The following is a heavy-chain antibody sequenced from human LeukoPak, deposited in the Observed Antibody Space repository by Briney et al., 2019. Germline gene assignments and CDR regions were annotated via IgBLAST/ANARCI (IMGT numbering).Heavy chain of an antibody. V-gene: IGHV3-7*01. J-gene: IGHJ4*02. CDR1: GFNFTNYW. Sequence: GGSLRLSCEASGFNFTNYWMSWVRQAPGQGLEWVANTKQDGSEKNYVDSVKGRFTISRDNAKNSLYLQMYSLRAEDTAVYYCARDGPRGGFDYWGQGTLVTVSS. D-gene: IGHD3-10*01. CDR3: ARDGPRGGFDY. CDR2: TKQDGSEK.